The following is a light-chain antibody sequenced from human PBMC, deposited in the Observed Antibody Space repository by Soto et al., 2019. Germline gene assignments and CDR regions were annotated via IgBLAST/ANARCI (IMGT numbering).Light chain of an antibody. V-gene: IGKV3D-15*01. Sequence: EIVMTQSPATLSVSPGERATLSCRASQSVSSNLAWYQQKPGQAPSRLIYDISARATGIPTRFSGSGSGTEFTLTISSLQSEDFAVYYCQQYNDWPLTFGGGTQVEIK. CDR1: QSVSSN. CDR2: DIS. CDR3: QQYNDWPLT. J-gene: IGKJ4*01.